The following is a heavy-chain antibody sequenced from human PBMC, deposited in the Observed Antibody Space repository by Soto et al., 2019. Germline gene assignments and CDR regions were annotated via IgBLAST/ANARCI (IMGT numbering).Heavy chain of an antibody. Sequence: ETLSLTCTVSGGSMSSYYWTWIRQPAGKGLEWIGRVYSSGGTHYNPSLKSRVTISLDTSKNQFSLRLLSVTDADTAVYYCARGQRFSDWFDPWGQGTLVTVSS. CDR2: VYSSGGT. J-gene: IGHJ5*02. CDR1: GGSMSSYY. CDR3: ARGQRFSDWFDP. D-gene: IGHD3-3*01. V-gene: IGHV4-4*07.